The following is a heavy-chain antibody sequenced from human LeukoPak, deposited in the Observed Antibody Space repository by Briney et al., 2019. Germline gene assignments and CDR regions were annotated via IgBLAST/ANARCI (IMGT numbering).Heavy chain of an antibody. CDR2: ISSSSSYI. J-gene: IGHJ5*02. V-gene: IGHV3-21*01. D-gene: IGHD3-22*01. CDR1: GFTFSSYS. Sequence: PGGSLRLSCAASGFTFSSYSMNWVRQAPGKGLEWVSSISSSSSYIYYADSVKGRFTISRDNAKNSLYLQMNSLRAEDTAVYYCAREFFSLDNSGYYIWWLDPWGQGTLVTVSS. CDR3: AREFFSLDNSGYYIWWLDP.